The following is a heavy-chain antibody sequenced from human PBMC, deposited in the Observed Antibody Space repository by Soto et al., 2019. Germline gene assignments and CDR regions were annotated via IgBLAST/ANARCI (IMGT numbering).Heavy chain of an antibody. J-gene: IGHJ4*02. CDR3: AKGTLAAAGYYFDY. CDR2: ISDSGDGGGST. V-gene: IGHV3-23*01. Sequence: GESLRLSCVASGFTLITYAMSWVRQAPGKGLEWVSGISDSGDGGGSTYYADSVKGRFTISRDSSKNTLYLQMNSLRAKDTAVYYCAKGTLAAAGYYFDYWGQGTLVTVSS. CDR1: GFTLITYA. D-gene: IGHD6-13*01.